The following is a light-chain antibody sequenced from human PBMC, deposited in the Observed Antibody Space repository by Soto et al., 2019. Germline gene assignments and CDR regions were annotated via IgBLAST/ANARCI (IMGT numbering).Light chain of an antibody. J-gene: IGKJ5*01. V-gene: IGKV3D-20*02. CDR2: GAS. CDR1: QSVSSSY. Sequence: ELVLAKSPGPLSLSPGEVATLSCRASQSVSSSYLAWYQQKPGQAPRLLIYGASSRATGIPDRFSGSGSGTDFTLTISRLEPEDFAVYYCQQRNIVPPVTFGQGTRLEIK. CDR3: QQRNIVPPVT.